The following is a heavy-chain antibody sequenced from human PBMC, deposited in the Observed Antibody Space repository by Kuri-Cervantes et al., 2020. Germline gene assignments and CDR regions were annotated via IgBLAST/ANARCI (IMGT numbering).Heavy chain of an antibody. D-gene: IGHD3-3*01. Sequence: GKSLKISCAASGFTVSSNYMSWVRQAPGKGLDWVSVIYSGGSTYYADSGKGRFTISRDNSKNTLYLQMNSLRAKDTAVYYCATRSGDYSLYYYYMDVWGKGTTVTVSS. J-gene: IGHJ6*03. V-gene: IGHV3-53*01. CDR2: IYSGGST. CDR3: ATRSGDYSLYYYYMDV. CDR1: GFTVSSNY.